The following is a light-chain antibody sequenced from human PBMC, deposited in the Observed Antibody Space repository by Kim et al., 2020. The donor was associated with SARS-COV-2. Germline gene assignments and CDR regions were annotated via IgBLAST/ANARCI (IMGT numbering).Light chain of an antibody. J-gene: IGKJ1*01. CDR3: QQTYGASRR. Sequence: DIEMTQPPSSLSASVGDRVTITCRASQDISRYLTWYQQKPGKAPKLLIYTASSLESGVPSRFTGSGSETDFTLTISSLQPEDFATYYCQQTYGASRRFGQGTKVDIK. CDR2: TAS. CDR1: QDISRY. V-gene: IGKV1-39*01.